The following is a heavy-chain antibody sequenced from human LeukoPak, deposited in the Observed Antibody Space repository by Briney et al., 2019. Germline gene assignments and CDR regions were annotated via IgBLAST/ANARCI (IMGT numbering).Heavy chain of an antibody. V-gene: IGHV5-51*01. CDR3: ARPGSNWYFDY. Sequence: GESLKISCKGSGYPFPSYWIGWVRQMPGKGLEWMGIIYPGDSDTRYSPSFQGQVTISADKSISTAYLQWSSLTTSDTAMYYCARPGSNWYFDYWGQGTLVTVSS. CDR1: GYPFPSYW. D-gene: IGHD6-13*01. CDR2: IYPGDSDT. J-gene: IGHJ4*02.